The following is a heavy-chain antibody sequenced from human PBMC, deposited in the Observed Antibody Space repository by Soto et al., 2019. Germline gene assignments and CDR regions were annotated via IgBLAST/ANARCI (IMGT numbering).Heavy chain of an antibody. J-gene: IGHJ5*02. CDR1: GFSVTANY. D-gene: IGHD5-12*01. CDR3: HGYGS. CDR2: IYSGGST. V-gene: IGHV3-53*01. Sequence: EVPVVESGGGLIQPGGSLRLSCEVSGFSVTANYMSWVRQAPGKGLEWVSVIYSGGSTYYIDSVKGRFSISRDISTNTLYSQMTRVRAEDTAVYYCHGYGSWCQGTLVSVSS.